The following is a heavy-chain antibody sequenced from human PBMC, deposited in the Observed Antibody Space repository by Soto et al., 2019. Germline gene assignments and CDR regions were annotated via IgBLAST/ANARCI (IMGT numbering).Heavy chain of an antibody. CDR3: ARRAGQLVLDAFDI. D-gene: IGHD6-6*01. J-gene: IGHJ3*02. Sequence: EVQLVESGGGLVKPGGSLRLSCAASGFTFSSYSMNWVRQAPGKGLEWVSSISSSSSYIYYADSVKGRFTISRDNAKNSLYLQMNSLRAEDTAVYYCARRAGQLVLDAFDIWRQGTMVTVSS. V-gene: IGHV3-21*01. CDR1: GFTFSSYS. CDR2: ISSSSSYI.